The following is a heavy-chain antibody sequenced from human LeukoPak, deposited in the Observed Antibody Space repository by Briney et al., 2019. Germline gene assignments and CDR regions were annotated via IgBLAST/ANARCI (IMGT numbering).Heavy chain of an antibody. V-gene: IGHV3-23*03. CDR1: GFTFSGYA. CDR3: AKGEGGTYFNYCFDY. Sequence: PGASLILSCTASGFTFSGYALIWVRQAPGKGLEWVSILHNDAQASYYADSVKGRFTVSRDNSKNTLYLEMNSLTVEDTAVYYCAKGEGGTYFNYCFDYWGQGTLVTVSS. J-gene: IGHJ4*02. D-gene: IGHD1-26*01. CDR2: LHNDAQAS.